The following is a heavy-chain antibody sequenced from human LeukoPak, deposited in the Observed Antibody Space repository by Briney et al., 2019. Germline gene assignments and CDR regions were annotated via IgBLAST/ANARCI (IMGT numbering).Heavy chain of an antibody. V-gene: IGHV3-30*04. D-gene: IGHD5-12*01. Sequence: GGSLRLSCAASGFTFSNYPIHWVRQAPGKGLEWVAVISYDGNFKYYADSVKGRITVSRDNSKNTVSLQMNSLRPEDTAVYYCARDQLAYSGYDTLFAYWGQGTLVTVSS. CDR2: ISYDGNFK. CDR1: GFTFSNYP. CDR3: ARDQLAYSGYDTLFAY. J-gene: IGHJ4*02.